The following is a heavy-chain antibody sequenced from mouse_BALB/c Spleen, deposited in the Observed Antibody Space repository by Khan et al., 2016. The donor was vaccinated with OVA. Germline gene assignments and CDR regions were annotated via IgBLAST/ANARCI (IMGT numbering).Heavy chain of an antibody. CDR2: IYPGSGST. Sequence: QVQLKQSGPELVKPGASVKMSCKVSGYTFTDYVISWVKQRTGQGLEWIGEIYPGSGSTYYNEKFKGKATLTADKSSNTVNMQVSSLTSEDSAVFFCARSYDGAWFAYWGQGTLVTVSA. D-gene: IGHD1-1*01. V-gene: IGHV1-77*01. CDR1: GYTFTDYV. J-gene: IGHJ3*01. CDR3: ARSYDGAWFAY.